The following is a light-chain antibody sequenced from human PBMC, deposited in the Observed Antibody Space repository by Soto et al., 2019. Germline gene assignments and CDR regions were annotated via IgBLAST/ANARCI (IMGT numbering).Light chain of an antibody. J-gene: IGKJ4*01. V-gene: IGKV1-39*01. CDR2: AAS. Sequence: DIQMTQSPSSLSASVGDRVTITCRASQSISSYLNWYQQKPGKAPKLLIYAASSLQSGVPSRFSGSGSGTDFTLTISSLQPEDFATYYCQQSYSTGFRGGTKVEIK. CDR1: QSISSY. CDR3: QQSYSTG.